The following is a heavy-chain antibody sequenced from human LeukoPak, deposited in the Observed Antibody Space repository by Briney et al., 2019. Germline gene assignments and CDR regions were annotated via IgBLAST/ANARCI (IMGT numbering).Heavy chain of an antibody. V-gene: IGHV4-31*03. CDR3: AREVKDIVVVPAAYTQRNDAFDI. CDR2: IYYSGST. D-gene: IGHD2-2*01. CDR1: GGSISSGGYY. Sequence: PSQTLSLTCTVSGGSISSGGYYWSWIRQHPGTGLEWIGYIYYSGSTYYNPSLKSRVTISVDTSKNQFSLKLSSVTAADTAVYYCAREVKDIVVVPAAYTQRNDAFDIWGQGTMVTVSS. J-gene: IGHJ3*02.